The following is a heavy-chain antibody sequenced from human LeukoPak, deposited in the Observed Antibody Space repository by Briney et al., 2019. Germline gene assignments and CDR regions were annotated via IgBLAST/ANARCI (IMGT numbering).Heavy chain of an antibody. V-gene: IGHV3-43*02. CDR1: GFTLDAYA. Sequence: GGSLRLSCVASGFTLDAYAMHWVRQVRGKGPEWVSLINADGSRTYYADSVKGRFTISRDNYKNSLYLQMTSLRPEDSALYYCEKWAFYHDLDVWGRGTTVTVSS. D-gene: IGHD3-3*01. J-gene: IGHJ6*02. CDR3: EKWAFYHDLDV. CDR2: INADGSRT.